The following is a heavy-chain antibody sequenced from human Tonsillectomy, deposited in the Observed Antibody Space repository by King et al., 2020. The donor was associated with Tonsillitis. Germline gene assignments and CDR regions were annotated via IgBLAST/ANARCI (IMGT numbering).Heavy chain of an antibody. CDR1: GFTFSHAW. V-gene: IGHV3-15*01. CDR3: NTGYYYDSSGSANY. CDR2: IKSITDGGTT. Sequence: VQLVESGGGLVKPGGSLRLSCAASGFTFSHAWMSWVRQAPGKGLEWVGRIKSITDGGTTDYVASVSDRFTISRDDSKSTVYLQMNSLKTEDTAVYYCNTGYYYDSSGSANYWGQGTLVTVSS. J-gene: IGHJ4*02. D-gene: IGHD3-22*01.